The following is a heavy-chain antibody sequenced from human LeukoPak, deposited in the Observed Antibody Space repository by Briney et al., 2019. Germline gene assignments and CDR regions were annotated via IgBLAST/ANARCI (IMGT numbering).Heavy chain of an antibody. J-gene: IGHJ4*02. CDR3: AKTVANSVGCVQY. Sequence: PGGSLRLSCAASGFTFSSYGMHWVRQAPGKGLEWVAVISYDGSNKYYADSVKGRFTISRDNSKNTLYLQMNGLRAEDTAVYYCAKTVANSVGCVQYWGQGTLVTVSS. CDR1: GFTFSSYG. V-gene: IGHV3-30*18. D-gene: IGHD4-23*01. CDR2: ISYDGSNK.